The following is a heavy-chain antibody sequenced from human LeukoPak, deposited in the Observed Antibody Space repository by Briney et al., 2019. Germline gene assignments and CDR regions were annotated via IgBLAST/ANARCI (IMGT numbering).Heavy chain of an antibody. J-gene: IGHJ6*02. CDR2: IYPGDSDT. CDR3: ARRTTSHYYGMDV. CDR1: GYSFTSYW. V-gene: IGHV5-51*01. Sequence: GESLKISCKGSGYSFTSYWIGWVRQMPGKGLEWMGIIYPGDSDTRYSPSFQGKVTISADKSISTAYLQWSSLKASDTAMYYCARRTTSHYYGMDVWGQGTTVTVSS. D-gene: IGHD4-11*01.